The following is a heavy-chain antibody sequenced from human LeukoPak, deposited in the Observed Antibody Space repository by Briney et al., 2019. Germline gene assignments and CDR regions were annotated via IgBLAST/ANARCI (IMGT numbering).Heavy chain of an antibody. CDR3: ARGKAVAGLDY. Sequence: PSETLSLTCTVSGVSISSSNSYWGWIRQPPGKGLEWIGSIYYTGNTYYNASLKSQVSISIDTSKNQFSLKLSSVTAADTAVYYCARGKAVAGLDYWGQGTLVTVSS. CDR1: GVSISSSNSY. D-gene: IGHD6-19*01. J-gene: IGHJ4*02. CDR2: IYYTGNT. V-gene: IGHV4-39*07.